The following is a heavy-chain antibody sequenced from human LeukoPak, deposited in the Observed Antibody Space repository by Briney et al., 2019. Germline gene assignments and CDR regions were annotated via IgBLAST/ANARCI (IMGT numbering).Heavy chain of an antibody. CDR3: AKVKLQLWLGYMDV. D-gene: IGHD5-18*01. CDR1: GGTFSSLT. CDR2: IIPIFGRA. V-gene: IGHV1-69*13. J-gene: IGHJ6*03. Sequence: SVKVSCKASGGTFSSLTINWVRQAPGQGLEWMGGIIPIFGRANYAQKFQGRVTITADDSTSTAYMELSSLRSEDTAVYYCAKVKLQLWLGYMDVWGKGTTVTVSS.